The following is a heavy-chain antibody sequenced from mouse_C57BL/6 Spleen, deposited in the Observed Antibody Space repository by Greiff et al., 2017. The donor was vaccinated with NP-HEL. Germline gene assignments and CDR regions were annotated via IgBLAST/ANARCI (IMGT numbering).Heavy chain of an antibody. D-gene: IGHD2-13*01. J-gene: IGHJ1*03. CDR2: INPNSGGT. CDR1: GYTFTDYY. Sequence: EVQLQQSGPELVKPGASVKISCTASGYTFTDYYMNWVKQSHGKGLEWIGDINPNSGGTSYNQKFKGKATLTVDTSSSTAYMELRSPTSEDAAVYYCASRDSDNLYFEGWGTGTTVTVSA. V-gene: IGHV1-26*01. CDR3: ASRDSDNLYFEG.